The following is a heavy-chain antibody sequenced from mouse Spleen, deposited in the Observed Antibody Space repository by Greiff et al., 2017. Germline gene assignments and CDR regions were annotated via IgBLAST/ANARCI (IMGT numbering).Heavy chain of an antibody. CDR3: ARPPQGYGSSSYAMDY. V-gene: IGHV5-9-1*01. CDR2: ISSGGSYT. J-gene: IGHJ4*01. D-gene: IGHD1-1*01. CDR1: GFTFSSYA. Sequence: EVMLVESGGGLVKPGGSLKLSCAASGFTFSSYAMSWVRQTPEKRLEWVATISSGGSYTYYPDSVKGRFTISRDNAKNTLYLQMSSLRSEDTAMYYCARPPQGYGSSSYAMDYWGQGTSVTVSS.